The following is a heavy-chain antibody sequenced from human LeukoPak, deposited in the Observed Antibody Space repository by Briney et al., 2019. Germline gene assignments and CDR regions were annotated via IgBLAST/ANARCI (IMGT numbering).Heavy chain of an antibody. CDR2: VDSDGSDT. CDR1: GFSFTNYW. D-gene: IGHD5-12*01. V-gene: IGHV3-74*01. Sequence: PGGSLRLSCVASGFSFTNYWMHWVRQAPGKGLVWVSRVDSDGSDTIYADSVRGRFTISRDNAKNTVFLEMNSLRVEDTAVYYCARGGYGHGFDIWAKGQWSPSLQ. J-gene: IGHJ3*02. CDR3: ARGGYGHGFDI.